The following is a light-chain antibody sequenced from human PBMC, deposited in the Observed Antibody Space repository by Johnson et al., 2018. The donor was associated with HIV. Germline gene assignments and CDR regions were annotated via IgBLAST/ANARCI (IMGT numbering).Light chain of an antibody. V-gene: IGLV1-51*01. Sequence: QSVLTQPPSVSAAPGQKVTISCSGSSSNIGNSYVSWYQQLPGTAPTLLIYDNNKRPSGIPDRFSGSKSGTSATLGITGLQTGDEADYYCGTWGGVFGTGTKVTVL. CDR3: GTWGGV. CDR2: DNN. CDR1: SSNIGNSY. J-gene: IGLJ1*01.